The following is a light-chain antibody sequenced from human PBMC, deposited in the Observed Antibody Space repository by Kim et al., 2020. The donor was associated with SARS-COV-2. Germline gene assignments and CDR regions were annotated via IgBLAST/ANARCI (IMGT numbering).Light chain of an antibody. V-gene: IGKV1-17*01. CDR3: LQHKSYPLT. Sequence: DIQMTQSPSSLSASVGDRVTITCRASQDIRNDLGWYQQSPGRAPKRLIYGASSLQSGVPSRFSGSGSGTEFTLTISSLQPEDFATYFCLQHKSYPLTFGQGTRLEIK. CDR2: GAS. CDR1: QDIRND. J-gene: IGKJ5*01.